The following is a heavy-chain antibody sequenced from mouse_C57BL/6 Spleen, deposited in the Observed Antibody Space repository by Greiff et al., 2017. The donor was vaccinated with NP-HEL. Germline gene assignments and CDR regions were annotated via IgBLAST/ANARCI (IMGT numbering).Heavy chain of an antibody. CDR2: ISSGGSYT. CDR3: AEYESWFAY. J-gene: IGHJ3*01. CDR1: GFTFSSYG. V-gene: IGHV5-6*01. D-gene: IGHD2-3*01. Sequence: EVQGVESGGDLVKPGGSLKLSCAASGFTFSSYGMSWVRQTPDKRLEWVATISSGGSYTYYPDSVKGRFTISRDNAKNTLYLQMSSLKSEDTAMYYCAEYESWFAYWGQGTLVTVSA.